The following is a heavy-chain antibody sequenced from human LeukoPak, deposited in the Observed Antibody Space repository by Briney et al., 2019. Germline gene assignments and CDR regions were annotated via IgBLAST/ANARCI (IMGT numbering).Heavy chain of an antibody. D-gene: IGHD5-18*01. V-gene: IGHV3-30*18. CDR3: AKNAHYQGYSYGGIDY. CDR2: ISYDGSDK. J-gene: IGHJ4*02. Sequence: GGSLRLSCAASGFTFSSYGMHWVRQAPGKGLEWVAVISYDGSDKYSADSVKGRFAISRDNSKNTLYLQMNSLRAEDTAVYYCAKNAHYQGYSYGGIDYWGQGTLVTVSS. CDR1: GFTFSSYG.